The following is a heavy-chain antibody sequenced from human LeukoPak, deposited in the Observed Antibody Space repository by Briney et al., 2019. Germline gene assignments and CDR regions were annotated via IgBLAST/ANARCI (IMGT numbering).Heavy chain of an antibody. V-gene: IGHV1-8*03. D-gene: IGHD6-6*01. J-gene: IGHJ4*02. CDR3: ARGQGESSSAFDY. Sequence: ASVKVSCKASGYTFTSYGISWVRQAPGQGLEWMGWMNPNSGNTGYAQKFQGRVTITRNTSISTAYMELSSLRSEDTAVYYCARGQGESSSAFDYWGQGTLVTVSS. CDR2: MNPNSGNT. CDR1: GYTFTSYG.